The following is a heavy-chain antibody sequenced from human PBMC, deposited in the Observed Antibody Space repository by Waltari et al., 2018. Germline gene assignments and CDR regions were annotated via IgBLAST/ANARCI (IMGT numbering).Heavy chain of an antibody. Sequence: VQLQQWGAGLLKPSETLSLTCAVYGGSFSGYSWSWIRQPPGKGLEWIGEINHSGSTNYNPSLKSRVTISVDTSKNQFSLKLSSVTAADTAVYYCARVRGSGVGDYWGQGTLVTVSS. D-gene: IGHD3-10*01. CDR3: ARVRGSGVGDY. V-gene: IGHV4-34*01. CDR2: INHSGST. CDR1: GGSFSGYS. J-gene: IGHJ4*02.